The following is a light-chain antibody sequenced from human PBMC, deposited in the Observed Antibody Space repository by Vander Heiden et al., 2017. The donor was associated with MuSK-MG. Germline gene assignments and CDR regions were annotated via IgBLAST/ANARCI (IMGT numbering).Light chain of an antibody. CDR2: YKSDSDK. CDR1: SGINVVTYR. V-gene: IGLV5-45*02. CDR3: MIWYNSASV. J-gene: IGLJ2*01. Sequence: QAVLTQPSSLSASPGASASLPCTLRSGINVVTYRIYWYQQKPGSPPQYLLSYKSDSDKQQGSGVPSRFSGSRDASANAGILLISGLQSEDEADYYCMIWYNSASVFGGGTKLTVL.